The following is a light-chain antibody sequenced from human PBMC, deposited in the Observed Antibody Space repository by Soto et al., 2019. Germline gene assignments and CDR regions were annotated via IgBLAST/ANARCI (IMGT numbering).Light chain of an antibody. CDR1: QSFRGL. V-gene: IGKV3-11*01. J-gene: IGKJ2*01. CDR2: DAY. Sequence: VLTQSPVTLSLSPGERATLSCRASQSFRGLLAWYQQKPGQAPRLLIYDAYNRATGIPPRFSGSGSGTDFALTISNLQPEDSAVYYCQQRTNWPPYTFGQGTKLEIK. CDR3: QQRTNWPPYT.